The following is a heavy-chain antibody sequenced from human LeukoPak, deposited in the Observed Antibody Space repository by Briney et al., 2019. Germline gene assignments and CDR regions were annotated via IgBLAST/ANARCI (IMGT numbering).Heavy chain of an antibody. CDR2: INPNTGAT. V-gene: IGHV1-2*02. CDR3: ARDRVGSGWPRPFYFEF. J-gene: IGHJ4*02. CDR1: GYTFTGYY. D-gene: IGHD6-19*01. Sequence: ASVKVSCKPPGYTFTGYYLHWVRQAPGQALEWMGWINPNTGATVYAQNFQGRVTMSRDTSITTAYMDLTSLRSDDTAVYYCARDRVGSGWPRPFYFEFWGQGTLVTVSS.